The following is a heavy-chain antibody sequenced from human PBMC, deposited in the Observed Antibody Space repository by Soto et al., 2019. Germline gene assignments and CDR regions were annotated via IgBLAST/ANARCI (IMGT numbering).Heavy chain of an antibody. D-gene: IGHD2-15*01. CDR1: GFTFSTYA. V-gene: IGHV3-30-3*01. Sequence: QVQLVESGGGVVQPGRSLRLSCAASGFTFSTYAMHWVRQAPGKGLEWVAVISYDGNNQQYADSVKGRFTISRDNSKNTLDLQMSSLRAEDTAAYYCAWDERAGHCSGGSCYFYFGLDVWGPGTTVTVSS. J-gene: IGHJ6*02. CDR3: AWDERAGHCSGGSCYFYFGLDV. CDR2: ISYDGNNQ.